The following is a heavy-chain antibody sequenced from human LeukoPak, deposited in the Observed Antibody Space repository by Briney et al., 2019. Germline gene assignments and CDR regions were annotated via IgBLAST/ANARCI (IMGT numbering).Heavy chain of an antibody. CDR3: AKGLFSAYDKYLDS. J-gene: IGHJ4*02. CDR2: ISDTGRDI. Sequence: GGSLRLSCAGSGFAFESFTITWVRQAPGKGLEWVSLISDTGRDINYADSVRGRFTISRDNTKNSLFLQMDSLRVEDTAIYYCAKGLFSAYDKYLDSWGQGTLVTVSS. CDR1: GFAFESFT. D-gene: IGHD5-12*01. V-gene: IGHV3-21*04.